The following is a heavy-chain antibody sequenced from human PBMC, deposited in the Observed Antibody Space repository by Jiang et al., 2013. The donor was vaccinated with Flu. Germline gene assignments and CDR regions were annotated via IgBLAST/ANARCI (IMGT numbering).Heavy chain of an antibody. CDR1: GGSISSYY. D-gene: IGHD6-13*01. CDR2: IYYSGST. J-gene: IGHJ6*04. Sequence: PGLVKPSETLSLTCTVSGGSISSYYWSWIRQPPGKGLEWIGYIYYSGSTNYNPSLKSRVTISVDTSKNQFSLKLSSVTAADTAVYYCARDSIAAAGTEYYGMDVWGKGTTVTVSS. CDR3: ARDSIAAAGTEYYGMDV. V-gene: IGHV4-59*01.